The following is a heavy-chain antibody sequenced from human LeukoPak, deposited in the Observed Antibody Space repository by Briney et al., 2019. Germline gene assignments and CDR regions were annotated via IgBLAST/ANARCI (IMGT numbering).Heavy chain of an antibody. D-gene: IGHD1-7*01. V-gene: IGHV3-74*01. J-gene: IGHJ4*02. CDR3: AKDRLWNSLDS. CDR1: GFTFSGSW. Sequence: GGSLRLSCAASGFTFSGSWMNWVRQAPGKGLVWVSRINTDGSSIKYADSVEGRFTISRDNAKNTLYLQMNSLKDDDTAVYYCAKDRLWNSLDSWGQGTLVTVSS. CDR2: INTDGSSI.